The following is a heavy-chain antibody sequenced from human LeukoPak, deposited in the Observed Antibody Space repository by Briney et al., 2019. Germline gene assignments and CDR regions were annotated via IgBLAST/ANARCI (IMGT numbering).Heavy chain of an antibody. V-gene: IGHV4-34*01. Sequence: PSETLSLTCAVYGGSFSGSSWSWIRQPPGKGLEWIGEINHSGSTNYNPSLKSRVTISVDTSKNQFSLKLSSVTAADTAVYYCARETETWKLLRYWDYWGQGTLVTVSS. D-gene: IGHD1-26*01. CDR2: INHSGST. J-gene: IGHJ4*02. CDR1: GGSFSGSS. CDR3: ARETETWKLLRYWDY.